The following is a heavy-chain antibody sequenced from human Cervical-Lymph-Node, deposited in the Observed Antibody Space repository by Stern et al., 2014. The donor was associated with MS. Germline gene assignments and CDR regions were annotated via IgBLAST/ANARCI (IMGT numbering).Heavy chain of an antibody. Sequence: VQLVESGAEGKKPGSSVRVSCKASIGTLSTYAISWVRQAPGQRLEWMGWIIPVFGKPKYAQKFQDRVTITADTSTNTAYMELSSLRSEDTAVYYCAGLYCRSASCYVMHGMDVWGQGTTVTVSS. CDR1: IGTLSTYA. V-gene: IGHV1-69*06. CDR3: AGLYCRSASCYVMHGMDV. CDR2: IIPVFGKP. D-gene: IGHD2-2*01. J-gene: IGHJ6*02.